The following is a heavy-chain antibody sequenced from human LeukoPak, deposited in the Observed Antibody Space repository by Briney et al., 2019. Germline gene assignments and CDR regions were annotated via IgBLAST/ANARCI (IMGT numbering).Heavy chain of an antibody. J-gene: IGHJ4*02. V-gene: IGHV3-64D*06. D-gene: IGHD6-13*01. CDR3: VKDLYKGDSASWYFSHY. CDR2: LSANGGTT. CDR1: GFIISDYA. Sequence: GGSLRLSCSASGFIISDYAMHWVRQAPGKGLEYVSALSANGGTTYYADSVKGRFTISRDTSKNTLYLQMSSLRAGDTAMYHCVKDLYKGDSASWYFSHYWGQGTLVTVSS.